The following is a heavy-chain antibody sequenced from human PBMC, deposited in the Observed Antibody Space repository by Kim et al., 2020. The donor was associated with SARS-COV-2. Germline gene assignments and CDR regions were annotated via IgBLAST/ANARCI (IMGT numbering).Heavy chain of an antibody. V-gene: IGHV6-1*01. CDR3: ARGDLAARQDY. J-gene: IGHJ4*02. D-gene: IGHD6-6*01. Sequence: DYAVSVKSRITINPNTSKNQFSLQLNSVTPEDTAVYYCARGDLAARQDYWGQGTLVTVSS.